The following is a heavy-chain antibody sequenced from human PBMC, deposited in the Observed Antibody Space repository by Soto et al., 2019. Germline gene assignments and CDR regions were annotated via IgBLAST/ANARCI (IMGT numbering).Heavy chain of an antibody. Sequence: ASVKVSCKVSGYTLTELSMHWVRQAPGKGLEWKGGFDPEDSETIYAQKFQGRVTMTEDTSTDTAYMELSSLRSEDTAVYYCATEPRSYYDSSGYYPPDYWGQGTLVTVSS. CDR2: FDPEDSET. V-gene: IGHV1-24*01. D-gene: IGHD3-22*01. CDR3: ATEPRSYYDSSGYYPPDY. J-gene: IGHJ4*02. CDR1: GYTLTELS.